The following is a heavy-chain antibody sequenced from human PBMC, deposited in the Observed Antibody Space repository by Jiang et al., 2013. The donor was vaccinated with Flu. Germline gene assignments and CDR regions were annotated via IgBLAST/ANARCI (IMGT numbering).Heavy chain of an antibody. CDR3: ARDGAVAGTGFYFDY. J-gene: IGHJ4*02. V-gene: IGHV3-30*01. Sequence: AVISYDGSNKYYADSVKGRFTISRDNSKNTLYLQMNSLRAEDTAVYYCARDGAVAGTGFYFDYWGQGTLVTVSS. D-gene: IGHD6-19*01. CDR2: ISYDGSNK.